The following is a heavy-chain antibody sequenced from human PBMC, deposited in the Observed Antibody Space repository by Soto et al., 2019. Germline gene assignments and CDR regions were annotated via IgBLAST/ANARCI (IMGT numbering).Heavy chain of an antibody. J-gene: IGHJ4*02. V-gene: IGHV3-21*01. CDR2: ISSSSSYI. D-gene: IGHD2-2*01. Sequence: PGGSPRISCAACGFTFCSYSMNWVRQAPGKGLEWVSSISSSSSYIYYADSVKGRFTISRDNAKNSLYLQMNSLRAEDTAVYYCASLNSPAKGHFDYWGQGTLVTVSS. CDR1: GFTFCSYS. CDR3: ASLNSPAKGHFDY.